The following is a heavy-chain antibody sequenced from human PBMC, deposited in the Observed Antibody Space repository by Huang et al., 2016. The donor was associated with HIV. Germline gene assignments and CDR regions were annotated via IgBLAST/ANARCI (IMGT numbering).Heavy chain of an antibody. CDR1: GTSMTSSTFY. Sequence: QLRESGPGLVTPSETLSLTCSASGTSMTSSTFYWGWFRQPPGRGLEWIGRVYFRGNTYNNPAIKSRVTISIDTANKQYSMRLTSVTAADTAVYFCAREVRSVDTDRPDGYYYRGLDVWGQGTTVMVSS. D-gene: IGHD2-2*03. J-gene: IGHJ6*02. CDR2: VYFRGNT. CDR3: AREVRSVDTDRPDGYYYRGLDV. V-gene: IGHV4-39*02.